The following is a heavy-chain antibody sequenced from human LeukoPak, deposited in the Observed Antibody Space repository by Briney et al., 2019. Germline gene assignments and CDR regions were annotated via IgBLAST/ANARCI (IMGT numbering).Heavy chain of an antibody. Sequence: PGGSLRLSCAASGLTFSSYSMNWVRQAPGKGLEWVSSISSSSSYIYYADSVKGRFTISRDNAKNSLYLQMNSLRAEDTAVYYCARTTSGYDSSGYYSGYWGQGTLVTVSS. D-gene: IGHD3-22*01. J-gene: IGHJ4*02. V-gene: IGHV3-21*01. CDR3: ARTTSGYDSSGYYSGY. CDR2: ISSSSSYI. CDR1: GLTFSSYS.